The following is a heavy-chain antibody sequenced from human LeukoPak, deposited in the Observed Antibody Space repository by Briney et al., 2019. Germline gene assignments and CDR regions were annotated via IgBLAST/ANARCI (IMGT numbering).Heavy chain of an antibody. CDR3: AREDGEWELRAFDI. CDR1: GYTFTGYY. J-gene: IGHJ3*02. CDR2: MNPKSGGT. Sequence: ASVKVSCKASGYTFTGYYVHWVRQAPGQGLEWMGWMNPKSGGTNYAQKFEARVTMNRDTSISTAYMELSSLRSEDTAVYYCAREDGEWELRAFDIWGQGTMVTVSS. D-gene: IGHD1-26*01. V-gene: IGHV1-2*02.